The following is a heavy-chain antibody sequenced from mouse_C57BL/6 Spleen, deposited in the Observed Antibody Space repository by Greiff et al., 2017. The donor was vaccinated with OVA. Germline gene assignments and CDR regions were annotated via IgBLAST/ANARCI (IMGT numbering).Heavy chain of an antibody. CDR1: GYAFTNYL. D-gene: IGHD1-1*01. V-gene: IGHV1-54*01. CDR2: INPGSGGT. J-gene: IGHJ2*01. Sequence: VQLQQSGAELVRPGTSVKVSCKASGYAFTNYLIEWVKQRPGQGLEWIGVINPGSGGTNYNEKFKGKATLTADKSSSTAYMQLSSLTSEDSAVYFCRTTVEFDYWGQGTTLTVSS. CDR3: RTTVEFDY.